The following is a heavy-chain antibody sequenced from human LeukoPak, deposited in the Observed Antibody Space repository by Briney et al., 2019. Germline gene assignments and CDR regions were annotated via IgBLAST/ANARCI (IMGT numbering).Heavy chain of an antibody. CDR2: IIPIFGTA. V-gene: IGHV1-69*05. J-gene: IGHJ4*02. CDR3: ARSVVTAIFYFDY. CDR1: GGTFSSYA. D-gene: IGHD2-21*02. Sequence: GASVKVSCEASGGTFSSYAISWVRQAPGQGLEWMGGIIPIFGTANYAQKFQGRVTITTDESTSTAYMELSSLRSEDTAVYYCARSVVTAIFYFDYWGQGTLVTVSS.